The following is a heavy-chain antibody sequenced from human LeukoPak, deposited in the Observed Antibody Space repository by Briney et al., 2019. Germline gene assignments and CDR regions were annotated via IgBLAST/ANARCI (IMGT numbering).Heavy chain of an antibody. Sequence: ASVKVSCKASGYTFTNYYMHWVRQAPGQGLEWMGIINPSGGSTSYAQKFQGRVTMTRDMSTSTVYMELSSLRSEDTAVYYCARSPRGYDFWSTDSFDIWGQGTMVTVSS. CDR2: INPSGGST. J-gene: IGHJ3*02. CDR1: GYTFTNYY. D-gene: IGHD3-3*01. V-gene: IGHV1-46*01. CDR3: ARSPRGYDFWSTDSFDI.